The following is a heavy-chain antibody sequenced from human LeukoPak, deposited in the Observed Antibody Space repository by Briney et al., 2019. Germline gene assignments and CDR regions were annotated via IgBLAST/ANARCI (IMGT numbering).Heavy chain of an antibody. CDR1: GGTFSSYA. V-gene: IGHV1-69*01. CDR3: ARVALAAAAEYFQH. D-gene: IGHD6-13*01. Sequence: ASVKVSCKASGGTFSSYAISWVRQAPGQGLEWMGGIIPIFGTANSAQKFQGRVTITADESTSTAYMELSSLRSEDTAVYYCARVALAAAAEYFQHWGQGTLVTVSP. CDR2: IIPIFGTA. J-gene: IGHJ1*01.